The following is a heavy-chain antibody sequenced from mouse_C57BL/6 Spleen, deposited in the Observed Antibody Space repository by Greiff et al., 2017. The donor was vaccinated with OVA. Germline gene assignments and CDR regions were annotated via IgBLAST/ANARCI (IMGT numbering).Heavy chain of an antibody. V-gene: IGHV1-80*01. J-gene: IGHJ2*01. Sequence: QVQLQQSGAELVKPGASVKISCKASGYAFSSYWMNWVKQRPGKGLEWIGQIYPGDGDTNSNGKFKGKATLTADKSTSTAYMQLSSLTSEDSAVYFCARPDYGSRFDYWGQGTTLTVSS. CDR1: GYAFSSYW. D-gene: IGHD1-1*01. CDR3: ARPDYGSRFDY. CDR2: IYPGDGDT.